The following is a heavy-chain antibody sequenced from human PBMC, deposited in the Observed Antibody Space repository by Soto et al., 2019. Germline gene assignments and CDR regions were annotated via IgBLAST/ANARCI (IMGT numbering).Heavy chain of an antibody. V-gene: IGHV4-34*01. J-gene: IGHJ4*02. CDR1: GGCFSGYY. CDR2: INHSGST. Sequence: SETLSLTCAVYGGCFSGYYWSWIRQPPGKGLEWIGEINHSGSTNYNPSLKSRVTISVDTSKNQFSLKLSSVTAADTAVYYCARLAHYYDSSGQLDYWGQGTLVTVSS. CDR3: ARLAHYYDSSGQLDY. D-gene: IGHD3-22*01.